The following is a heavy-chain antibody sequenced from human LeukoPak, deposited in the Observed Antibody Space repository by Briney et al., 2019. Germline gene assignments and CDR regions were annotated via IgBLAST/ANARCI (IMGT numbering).Heavy chain of an antibody. D-gene: IGHD2-15*01. CDR1: GGSISSGSYY. J-gene: IGHJ4*02. CDR3: AREIYPATFDY. V-gene: IGHV4-61*02. Sequence: SQTLSLTCTVSGGSISSGSYYWIWIRQPAGKGLEWIGRIYTSGSTNYNPSLKSRVTISVDTSKNQFSLQPSSVTAADTAVYYCAREIYPATFDYWGQGTLVTVST. CDR2: IYTSGST.